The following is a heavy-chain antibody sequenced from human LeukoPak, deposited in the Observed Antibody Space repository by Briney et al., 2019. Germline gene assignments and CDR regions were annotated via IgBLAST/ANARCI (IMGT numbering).Heavy chain of an antibody. D-gene: IGHD4-17*01. CDR2: IKEDESEK. CDR3: AKDLTVTYYYYGMDV. CDR1: GFTFSSNW. Sequence: GGSLRLSCAASGFTFSSNWMSWVRQAPGKGLEWVANIKEDESEKYYVDSVKGRFTISRDNAKNSLYLQMNSLRTEDTAVYYCAKDLTVTYYYYGMDVWGQGTTVTVSS. V-gene: IGHV3-7*01. J-gene: IGHJ6*02.